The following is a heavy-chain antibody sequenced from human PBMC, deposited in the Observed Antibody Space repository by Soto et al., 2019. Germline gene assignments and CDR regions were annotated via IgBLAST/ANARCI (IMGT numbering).Heavy chain of an antibody. Sequence: ASVKVSCKASGYTFTSYGTSWVRQAPGQGLEWMGWISAYNGNTNYAQKLQGRVTMTTDTSTSTAYMELRSLRSDDTAVYYCARDPGIAAAGAPDYWGQGTLVTVSS. CDR2: ISAYNGNT. J-gene: IGHJ4*02. D-gene: IGHD6-13*01. V-gene: IGHV1-18*04. CDR1: GYTFTSYG. CDR3: ARDPGIAAAGAPDY.